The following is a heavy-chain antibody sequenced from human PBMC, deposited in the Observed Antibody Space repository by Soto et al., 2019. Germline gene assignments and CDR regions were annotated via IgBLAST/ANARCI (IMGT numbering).Heavy chain of an antibody. J-gene: IGHJ5*01. CDR3: ARASIHGSRWYFWFYP. V-gene: IGHV1-69*01. CDR1: GGNFSRYA. D-gene: IGHD6-13*01. CDR2: IIPMFGTT. Sequence: QVQLVQSGAEVRKPGSSVNVSCKASGGNFSRYAINWVRQAPGQGLEWMGGIIPMFGTTNYAQKFKGRVTITADESTSTVYMELNNLRSEDAAVYYFARASIHGSRWYFWFYPWGQGTLVTVSS.